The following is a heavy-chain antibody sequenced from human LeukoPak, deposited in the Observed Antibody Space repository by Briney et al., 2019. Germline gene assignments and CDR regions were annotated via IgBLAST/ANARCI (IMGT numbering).Heavy chain of an antibody. Sequence: SETLSLTCTVSGGSISSSSYYWGWIRQPPGKGLEWIGSIYYSGSTYYNPSLKSRVTISVDTSKNQFSLKLSSVTAADTAVYYCARVRGSSGSYEYYHYIDVWGKGTTVTISS. V-gene: IGHV4-39*07. D-gene: IGHD1-26*01. J-gene: IGHJ6*03. CDR3: ARVRGSSGSYEYYHYIDV. CDR1: GGSISSSSYY. CDR2: IYYSGST.